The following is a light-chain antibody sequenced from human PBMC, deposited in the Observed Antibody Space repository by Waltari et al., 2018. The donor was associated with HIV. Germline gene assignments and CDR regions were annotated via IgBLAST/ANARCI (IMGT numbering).Light chain of an antibody. J-gene: IGLJ2*01. Sequence: QSAVTQPASVSGSLGQSITISCTRADSHLPGYSYFSWYQHHPDRAPRLLIFDANSRPSGVSFRFSGSKSGDTAFLTISGLQVEDEADYYCASYIIGHAFVFGGGTKVTVL. CDR1: DSHLPGYSY. CDR3: ASYIIGHAFV. CDR2: DAN. V-gene: IGLV2-14*01.